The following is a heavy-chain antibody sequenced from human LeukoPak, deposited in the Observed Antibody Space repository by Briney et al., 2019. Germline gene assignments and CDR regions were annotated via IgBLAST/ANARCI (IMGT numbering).Heavy chain of an antibody. D-gene: IGHD6-19*01. V-gene: IGHV3-7*01. CDR1: GFTFSGYW. Sequence: GGSLRLSCAASGFTFSGYWMSWVRHSPGKGLQWVANIKQDGSEKYYVDSVKGRFTISRDNAKNSLYLQMNSLRAEDTAVYYCVKYSSGWYYPHFDFWGQGTLVTVSS. J-gene: IGHJ4*02. CDR2: IKQDGSEK. CDR3: VKYSSGWYYPHFDF.